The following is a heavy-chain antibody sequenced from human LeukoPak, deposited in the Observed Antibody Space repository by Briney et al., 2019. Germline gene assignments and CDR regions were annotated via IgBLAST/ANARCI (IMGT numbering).Heavy chain of an antibody. V-gene: IGHV4-59*01. CDR3: ARSFYGYSFDY. D-gene: IGHD4-17*01. Sequence: SETLSLTCTVSGGSISTYYWSWIRQPPGKGLEWIGYIYYSGSTNYNSSLKIRVTISVDTSKNQFSLNLNSVTAADTAVYYCARSFYGYSFDYWGQGTLVTVSS. CDR1: GGSISTYY. J-gene: IGHJ4*02. CDR2: IYYSGST.